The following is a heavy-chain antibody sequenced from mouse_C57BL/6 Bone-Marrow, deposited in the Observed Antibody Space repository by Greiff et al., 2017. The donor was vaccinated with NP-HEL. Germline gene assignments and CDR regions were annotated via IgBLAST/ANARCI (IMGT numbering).Heavy chain of an antibody. J-gene: IGHJ2*01. CDR2: IDPETGGT. D-gene: IGHD2-3*01. V-gene: IGHV1-15*01. CDR1: GYTFTDYE. Sequence: QVQLKESGAELVRPGASVTLSCKASGYTFTDYEMHWVKQTPVHGLEWIGAIDPETGGTAYNQKFKGKAILTADKSSSTAYMELRSLTSEDSAVYYCTRFFYDGYYCYFDDWGQGTTLTVSS. CDR3: TRFFYDGYYCYFDD.